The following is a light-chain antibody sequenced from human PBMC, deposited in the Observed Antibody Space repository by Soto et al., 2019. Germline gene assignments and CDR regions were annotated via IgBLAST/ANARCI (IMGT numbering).Light chain of an antibody. Sequence: QSVLTQPPSASGTPGQRVTISCSGGSSNIGSNTVNWYLQLPGTAPKLLMYNNYQRPSRVPDRFSGSKSGTSASLAISGLQSEDEADYYCAAWDDSLNGWVFGGGTKLTVL. CDR1: SSNIGSNT. CDR2: NNY. J-gene: IGLJ3*02. CDR3: AAWDDSLNGWV. V-gene: IGLV1-44*01.